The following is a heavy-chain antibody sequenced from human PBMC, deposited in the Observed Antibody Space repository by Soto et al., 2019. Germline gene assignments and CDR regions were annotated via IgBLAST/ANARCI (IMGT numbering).Heavy chain of an antibody. CDR2: INPSGGST. CDR1: GYTFTSNY. Sequence: ASVKVSCKASGYTFTSNYMHWVRQAPGQGLEWMGIINPSGGSTAYAQKFQGRVTMTRDTSTNTVYMELRSLRSEDTAVYYCAREFLGDDDAFDIWGQGTMVTRLL. D-gene: IGHD2-21*02. CDR3: AREFLGDDDAFDI. J-gene: IGHJ3*02. V-gene: IGHV1-46*03.